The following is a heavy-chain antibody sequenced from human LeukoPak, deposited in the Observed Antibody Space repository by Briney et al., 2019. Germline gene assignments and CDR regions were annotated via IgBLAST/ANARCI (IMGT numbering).Heavy chain of an antibody. J-gene: IGHJ4*02. D-gene: IGHD3-22*01. CDR1: GFTFSTYN. CDR3: ASMSDSSGYYLGY. V-gene: IGHV3-48*04. Sequence: PGGSLRLSCAASGFTFSTYNMNWVRQAPGKGLEWVSYIISSSSAIYYADSVKGRFTISRDNAKNSLYLQMNSLRAEDTAVYYCASMSDSSGYYLGYWGQGTLVTVSS. CDR2: IISSSSAI.